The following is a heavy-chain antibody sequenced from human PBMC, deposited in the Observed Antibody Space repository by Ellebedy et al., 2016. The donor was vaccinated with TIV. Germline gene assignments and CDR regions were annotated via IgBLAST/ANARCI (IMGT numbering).Heavy chain of an antibody. J-gene: IGHJ5*02. V-gene: IGHV4-34*01. CDR2: INHSGST. CDR1: GASFSGYY. Sequence: MPSETLSLTCAVYGASFSGYYWSWIRQPPGKGLEWIGEINHSGSTYYNPSLKSRVTISVDTSKNQLSLKLSSVTAADTAVYYWARASQGYTVLGRFDPWGQGTLVTVSS. CDR3: ARASQGYTVLGRFDP. D-gene: IGHD5/OR15-5a*01.